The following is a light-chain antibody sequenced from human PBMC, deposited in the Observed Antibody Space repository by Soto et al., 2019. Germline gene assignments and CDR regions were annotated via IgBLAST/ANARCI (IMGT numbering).Light chain of an antibody. Sequence: QSVLTQPPSASGSPGQSVTISCTGTSSDIGGYNFVSWYQQHPGKAPKIMIDEVNKRPSGVPDRFSGSKSGNTASLTVSGLQAEDEADYYCSSYADTNNLVFGGGTKLTVL. CDR1: SSDIGGYNF. V-gene: IGLV2-8*01. J-gene: IGLJ2*01. CDR3: SSYADTNNLV. CDR2: EVN.